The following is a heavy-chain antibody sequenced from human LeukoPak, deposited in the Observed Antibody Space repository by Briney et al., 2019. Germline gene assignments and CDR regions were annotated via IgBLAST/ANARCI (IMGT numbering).Heavy chain of an antibody. J-gene: IGHJ5*02. D-gene: IGHD3-10*01. Sequence: SETLPLTCAVYGGSFSGYYWSWIRQPPGKGLDWIGEINHSGSTNYNPSLKSRVTISVDTSKNQFSLKLSSVTAADTAVYYCARKWFGDFIRRFDPWGQGTLLIVSS. CDR2: INHSGST. V-gene: IGHV4-34*01. CDR1: GGSFSGYY. CDR3: ARKWFGDFIRRFDP.